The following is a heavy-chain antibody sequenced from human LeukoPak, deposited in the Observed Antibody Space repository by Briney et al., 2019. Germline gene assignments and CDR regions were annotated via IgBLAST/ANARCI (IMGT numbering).Heavy chain of an antibody. J-gene: IGHJ4*02. CDR2: ISSSGSTI. CDR1: GFTFSDYY. Sequence: GGSLRLSCAAPGFTFSDYYMSWIRQAPGKGLEWVSYISSSGSTIYYADSVKGRFTISRDKAKNSLYLQMNSLRAEDTAVYYCARDRRDGYNRFDSWGQGTLVSVSS. V-gene: IGHV3-11*01. CDR3: ARDRRDGYNRFDS. D-gene: IGHD5-24*01.